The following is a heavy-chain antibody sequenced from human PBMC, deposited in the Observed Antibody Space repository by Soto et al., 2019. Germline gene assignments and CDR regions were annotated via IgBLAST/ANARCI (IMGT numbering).Heavy chain of an antibody. D-gene: IGHD3-10*01. J-gene: IGHJ6*02. CDR3: AKAIITMVREYGMDV. CDR2: IWFDGSDK. V-gene: IGHV3-33*06. Sequence: PGGSLRLSCAASGFTFSSYGMHWVRQAPGKGLEWVALIWFDGSDKYYTESVKGRFTISRDNSKNTLYLQMNSLRAEDTAVYYCAKAIITMVREYGMDVWGQGTTVTVSS. CDR1: GFTFSSYG.